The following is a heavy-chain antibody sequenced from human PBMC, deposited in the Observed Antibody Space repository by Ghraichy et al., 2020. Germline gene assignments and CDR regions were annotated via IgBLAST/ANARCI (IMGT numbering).Heavy chain of an antibody. CDR1: GYSFTSYW. J-gene: IGHJ6*02. D-gene: IGHD3-9*01. Sequence: GESLNISCKGSGYSFTSYWIGWVRQMPGKGLEWMGIIYPGDSDTRYSPSFQGQVTISADKSISTAYLQWSSLKASDTAMYYCARHPAYYDILTGPSGYYYGMDVWGQGTTVTVSS. V-gene: IGHV5-51*01. CDR3: ARHPAYYDILTGPSGYYYGMDV. CDR2: IYPGDSDT.